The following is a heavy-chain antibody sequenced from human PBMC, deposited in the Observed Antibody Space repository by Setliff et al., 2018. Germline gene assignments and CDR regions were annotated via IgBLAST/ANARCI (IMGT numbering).Heavy chain of an antibody. J-gene: IGHJ4*02. Sequence: GESLKISCKSYGYTFSDYWIGWVRQMPGKGLEWMGIIYPGDSDTRYSPSFQGQVTFSADKSISTAYLQWSSLKASGTATYYSARVVGADGIGIDYWGQGTVVTVSS. CDR1: GYTFSDYW. CDR2: IYPGDSDT. D-gene: IGHD2-15*01. V-gene: IGHV5-51*01. CDR3: ARVVGADGIGIDY.